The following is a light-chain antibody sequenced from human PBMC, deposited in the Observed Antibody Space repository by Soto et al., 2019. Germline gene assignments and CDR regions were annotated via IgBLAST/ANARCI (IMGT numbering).Light chain of an antibody. CDR3: QQYNIYPWT. CDR2: DAS. J-gene: IGKJ1*01. Sequence: ESPITPSTSSLSTYVADRVSVPSRASQSISNWLALYQQKPGKAPKLLIYDASSLESGVPSRFSGSGSGTEFTLTISCLQPDDFAPYYCQQYNIYPWTFGQVCKVDIK. V-gene: IGKV1-5*01. CDR1: QSISNW.